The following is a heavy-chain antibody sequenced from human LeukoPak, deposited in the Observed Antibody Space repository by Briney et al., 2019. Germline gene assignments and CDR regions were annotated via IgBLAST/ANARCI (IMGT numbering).Heavy chain of an antibody. D-gene: IGHD2-2*01. CDR3: ARRYQMLGRLFDS. J-gene: IGHJ4*02. V-gene: IGHV4-39*01. CDR1: GGSISSSDYY. Sequence: SETLSLTCAVSGGSISSSDYYWAWIRQPPGKGLEWIGSIYYTGSTYYIPSLKSRVTISVDTSKTQFSLKLSSVTAADTAVYFCARRYQMLGRLFDSWGQGILLTVSS. CDR2: IYYTGST.